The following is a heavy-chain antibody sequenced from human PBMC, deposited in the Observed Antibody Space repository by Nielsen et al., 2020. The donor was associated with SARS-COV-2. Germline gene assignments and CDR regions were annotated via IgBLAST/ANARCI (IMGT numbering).Heavy chain of an antibody. Sequence: GGSLRLSCAASGFTFSSYGMHWVRQAPGKGLEWVAVIWYDGSNKYYADSVKGRFTISRDNSKNTLYLQMNSLRAEDTAVYYCARDKYYYDSSGPGFDPWGQGTLVTVSS. CDR2: IWYDGSNK. V-gene: IGHV3-33*01. D-gene: IGHD3-22*01. CDR3: ARDKYYYDSSGPGFDP. CDR1: GFTFSSYG. J-gene: IGHJ5*02.